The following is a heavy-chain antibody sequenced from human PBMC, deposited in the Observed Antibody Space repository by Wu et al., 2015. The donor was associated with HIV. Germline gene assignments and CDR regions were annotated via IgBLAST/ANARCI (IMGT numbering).Heavy chain of an antibody. J-gene: IGHJ3*01. V-gene: IGHV1-69*05. CDR1: GGTFSSFA. CDR2: IIPSFGTP. Sequence: QVQLVQSGAEMKKPGSSVKVSCKASGGTFSSFAISWMRQAPGQGLEWMGGIIPSFGTPNYAQKFQGRVTITRDESTSTAYMELKSPTSEDTATYYCARRLVLAGSASDLWGQGTMVTVSS. D-gene: IGHD3-9*01. CDR3: ARRLVLAGSASDL.